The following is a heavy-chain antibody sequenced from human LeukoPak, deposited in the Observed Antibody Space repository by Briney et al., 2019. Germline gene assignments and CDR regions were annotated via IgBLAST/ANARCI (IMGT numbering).Heavy chain of an antibody. CDR2: ISAYNGNT. Sequence: ASVKVSCKASGYTFTSYGISWVRQAPGQGLEWMGWISAYNGNTNYAQKFQGRVTMTRDTSISTAFMELSSLTSDDTAVYYCAIERALDGLDAFDIWGQGTMVTVSS. CDR1: GYTFTSYG. D-gene: IGHD5-24*01. CDR3: AIERALDGLDAFDI. V-gene: IGHV1-18*01. J-gene: IGHJ3*02.